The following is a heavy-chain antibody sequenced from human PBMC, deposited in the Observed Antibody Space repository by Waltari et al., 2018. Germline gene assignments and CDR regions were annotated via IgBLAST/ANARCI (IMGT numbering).Heavy chain of an antibody. D-gene: IGHD5-12*01. CDR1: RFTFSNYW. Sequence: EVLLVESGGGLVPTGGSLGIYCAASRFTFSNYWKNWVRQAPGKGLEWVANINQDGSEEYYVDSVKGRFTISRDNAKNSLYLEMKTLRAEDTAIYYCARTGARWLQFAAFDIWGQGTMVTVSS. J-gene: IGHJ3*02. V-gene: IGHV3-7*01. CDR2: INQDGSEE. CDR3: ARTGARWLQFAAFDI.